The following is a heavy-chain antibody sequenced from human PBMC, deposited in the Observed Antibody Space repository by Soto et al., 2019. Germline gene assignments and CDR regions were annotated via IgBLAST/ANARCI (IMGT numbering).Heavy chain of an antibody. Sequence: LRLSCAASGFTFSSYSMNWVRQAPGKGLEWVSSISSSSSYIYYADSVKGRFTISRDNAKNSLYLQMNSLRAEDTAVYYCARDGDYVWGSYRWSDAFDIWGQGTMVTVSS. D-gene: IGHD3-16*02. CDR1: GFTFSSYS. CDR2: ISSSSSYI. J-gene: IGHJ3*02. V-gene: IGHV3-21*01. CDR3: ARDGDYVWGSYRWSDAFDI.